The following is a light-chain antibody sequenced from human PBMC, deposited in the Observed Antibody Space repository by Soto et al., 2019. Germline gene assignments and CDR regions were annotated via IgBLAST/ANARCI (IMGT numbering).Light chain of an antibody. Sequence: DIQMTQSPSSLSASVGDSVTITCRASQSISTYLHWYQQKAGEAPMVLIYAASRLRTGVPSRFSGSGSGTDFTLTISNLQPEDFAIYYCQQSYRAPHTTFGGGTRVEIK. CDR2: AAS. CDR1: QSISTY. V-gene: IGKV1-39*01. J-gene: IGKJ4*01. CDR3: QQSYRAPHTT.